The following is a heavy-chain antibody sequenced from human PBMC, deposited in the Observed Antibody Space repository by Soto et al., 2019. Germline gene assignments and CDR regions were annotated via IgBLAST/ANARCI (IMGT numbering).Heavy chain of an antibody. Sequence: QVQLVQSGAEVKKPGASVKVSCKASGYTFTGYYMHWVRQAPGQGLEWMGWINPNSGGTNYAQKVQGRVTTIRDSSISTAFMELSRLRSDDTAVYSCAREIVVVAAFFAPWGQGTLVTVCS. CDR3: AREIVVVAAFFAP. CDR2: INPNSGGT. CDR1: GYTFTGYY. J-gene: IGHJ5*02. V-gene: IGHV1-2*02. D-gene: IGHD2-15*01.